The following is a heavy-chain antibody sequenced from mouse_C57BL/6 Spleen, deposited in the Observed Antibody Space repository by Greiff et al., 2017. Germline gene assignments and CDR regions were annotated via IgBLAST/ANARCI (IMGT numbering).Heavy chain of an antibody. Sequence: QVQLKESGPGLVAPSQSLSITCTVSGFSLTSYAISWVRQPTGKGLEWLGVIWTGGGTNYNSALKSRLSISKDNSKSQVFLKMNSLQTDDTARYYCARNYYGSSYWYFDVWGTGTTVTVSS. CDR1: GFSLTSYA. CDR3: ARNYYGSSYWYFDV. CDR2: IWTGGGT. J-gene: IGHJ1*03. V-gene: IGHV2-9-1*01. D-gene: IGHD1-1*01.